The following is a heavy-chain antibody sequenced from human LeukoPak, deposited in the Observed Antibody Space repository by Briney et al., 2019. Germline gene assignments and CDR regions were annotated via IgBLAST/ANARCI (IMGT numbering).Heavy chain of an antibody. CDR2: IYTSGST. CDR1: GGSISSGSYY. CDR3: ARGGSGDD. Sequence: SETLSLTCTVSGGSISSGSYYWSWIRQPAGKGLEWIGRIYTSGSTNYNPSLKSRVTISVDTSKNQFSLKLSSVTAADTAVYYCARGGSGDDWGQGTLVTVSS. J-gene: IGHJ4*02. D-gene: IGHD2-21*01. V-gene: IGHV4-61*02.